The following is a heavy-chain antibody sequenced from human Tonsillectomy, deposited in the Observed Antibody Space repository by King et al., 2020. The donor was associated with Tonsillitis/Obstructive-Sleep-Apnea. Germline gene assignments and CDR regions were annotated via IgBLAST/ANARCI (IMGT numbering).Heavy chain of an antibody. CDR1: GFTFSDYY. CDR2: ISISSSYT. V-gene: IGHV3-11*05. Sequence: VQLVESGGGLVKPGGSLRLSCAASGFTFSDYYMSWIRQAPGKGLEWVSYISISSSYTNYADSVKGRFTISRDNAKNSLYLQMNSLRAEDTAVYYCASGGSRYDYIWGSYRSKFDYWGQGTLVTVSS. J-gene: IGHJ4*02. CDR3: ASGGSRYDYIWGSYRSKFDY. D-gene: IGHD3-16*02.